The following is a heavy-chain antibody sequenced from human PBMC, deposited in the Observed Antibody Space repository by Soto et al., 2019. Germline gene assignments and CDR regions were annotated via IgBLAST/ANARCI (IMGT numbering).Heavy chain of an antibody. Sequence: GGSLRLSCAASGFTFSSYAMHWVRQAPGKGLEWVAVISYDGSNKYYADSVKGRFTISRDNSKNTLYLQMNSLRAEDTAVYYCARDSAPGYCSGGSCYSFGYWGQGTLVTVSS. V-gene: IGHV3-30-3*01. J-gene: IGHJ4*02. D-gene: IGHD2-15*01. CDR2: ISYDGSNK. CDR3: ARDSAPGYCSGGSCYSFGY. CDR1: GFTFSSYA.